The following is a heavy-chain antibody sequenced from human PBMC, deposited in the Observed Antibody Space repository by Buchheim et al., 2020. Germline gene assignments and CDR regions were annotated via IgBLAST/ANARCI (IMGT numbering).Heavy chain of an antibody. D-gene: IGHD5-24*01. CDR1: GFTFSSYG. J-gene: IGHJ4*02. CDR3: AKGREMADYFDY. CDR2: ISYDGSNK. V-gene: IGHV3-30*18. Sequence: QVQLVESGGGVVQPGRSLRLSCAASGFTFSSYGMHWVRQAPGKGLEWVAVISYDGSNKYYADSVKGRFTISRDNSQNTLYLQMNSLRAEDTAVYYCAKGREMADYFDYWGQGTL.